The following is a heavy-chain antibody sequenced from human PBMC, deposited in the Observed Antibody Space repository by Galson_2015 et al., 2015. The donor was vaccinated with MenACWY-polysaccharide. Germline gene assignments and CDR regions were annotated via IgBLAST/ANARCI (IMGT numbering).Heavy chain of an antibody. V-gene: IGHV4-39*06. J-gene: IGHJ4*02. D-gene: IGHD2-2*01. CDR1: GGSISRSSHY. Sequence: LSLTCTVSGGSISRSSHYWGWIRQPPGKGLEWIGTVSYSGSAYYNASLKSRVTISVDTSKNQFPLKLSSVTAADTAIYYCARAGRTDIVVVGYGWGFDYWGQGALVAVSS. CDR2: VSYSGSA. CDR3: ARAGRTDIVVVGYGWGFDY.